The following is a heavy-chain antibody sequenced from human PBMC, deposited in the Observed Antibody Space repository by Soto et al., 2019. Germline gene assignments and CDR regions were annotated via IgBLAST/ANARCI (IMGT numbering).Heavy chain of an antibody. CDR2: IYYSGST. Sequence: PSETLSPTCTVSGGSISSYYGGLFRQPPGKGLEWIGYIYYSGSTTYHPSLKSRVTISVDTSKNQFSLNLTSVTAADTAVYYCARLGGYYQAFDQWGQGSLVTVSS. CDR3: ARLGGYYQAFDQ. D-gene: IGHD3-22*01. CDR1: GGSISSYY. V-gene: IGHV4-59*08. J-gene: IGHJ4*02.